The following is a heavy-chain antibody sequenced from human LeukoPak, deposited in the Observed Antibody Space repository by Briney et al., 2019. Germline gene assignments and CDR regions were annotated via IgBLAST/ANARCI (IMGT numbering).Heavy chain of an antibody. V-gene: IGHV3-66*01. J-gene: IGHJ6*02. CDR3: AKAGQLVLYYYYYGMDV. CDR1: GFTVSSNY. CDR2: IYSGGST. Sequence: GGSLRLSCAASGFTVSSNYMSWVRQAPGKGLEWVSVIYSGGSTYYADSVKGRFTISRDNSKNTLYLQMNSLRAEDTAVYYCAKAGQLVLYYYYYGMDVWGQGTTVTVSS. D-gene: IGHD6-13*01.